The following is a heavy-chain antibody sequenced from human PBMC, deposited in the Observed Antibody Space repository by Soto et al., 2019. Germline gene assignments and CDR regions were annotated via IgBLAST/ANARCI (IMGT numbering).Heavy chain of an antibody. CDR1: GGTFSTYA. D-gene: IGHD3-22*01. J-gene: IGHJ4*02. Sequence: QVQLVQSGAEVKKPESSVKVSCKAPGGTFSTYAISWVRQAPGQGLEWMGGIIPMFGTANYAQRFQDRVTITADESTNTVYMGLSTMRPEDTAVYFSARGRQLRIRRINHGYSGWGQGTLVTVSS. CDR2: IIPMFGTA. V-gene: IGHV1-69*12. CDR3: ARGRQLRIRRINHGYSG.